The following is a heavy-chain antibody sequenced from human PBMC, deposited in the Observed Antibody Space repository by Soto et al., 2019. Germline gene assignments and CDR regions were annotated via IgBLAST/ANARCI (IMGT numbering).Heavy chain of an antibody. CDR2: VNPSGGST. CDR3: ARTPRAQMIVLEAATRFDY. D-gene: IGHD2-15*01. CDR1: GYIFTAYS. Sequence: ASVKVSCKASGYIFTAYSMHWVRQAPGQGLEWMGVVNPSGGSTNYAQKFQGRITMTRDTSTSTVYMDLSSLTSEDTAVCYCARTPRAQMIVLEAATRFDYWGQGTLVTVSS. V-gene: IGHV1-46*01. J-gene: IGHJ4*02.